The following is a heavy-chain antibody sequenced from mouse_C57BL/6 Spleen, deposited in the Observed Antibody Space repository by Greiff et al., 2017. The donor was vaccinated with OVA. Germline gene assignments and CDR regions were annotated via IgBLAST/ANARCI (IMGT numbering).Heavy chain of an antibody. CDR1: GFNIKDYY. J-gene: IGHJ3*01. D-gene: IGHD2-1*01. CDR3: TTGNYVRGGAY. Sequence: VQLQQSGAELVRPGASVKLSCTASGFNIKDYYMHWVKQRPEQGLEWIGRIDPEDGDTEYASKFQGKATMTADTSSNTAYLQLSSLTSEDTAVYYCTTGNYVRGGAYWGQGTLVTVSA. V-gene: IGHV14-1*01. CDR2: IDPEDGDT.